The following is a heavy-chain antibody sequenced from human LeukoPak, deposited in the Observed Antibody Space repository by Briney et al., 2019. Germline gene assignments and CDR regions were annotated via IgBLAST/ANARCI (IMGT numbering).Heavy chain of an antibody. CDR3: ARGAFIQLWPNDAFDI. Sequence: ASETLSLTCTVSGGSISSYYWSWIRQPAGKGLEWIGYIYYSGSTNYNPSLKSRVTISVDTSKNQFSLKLSSVTAADTAVYYCARGAFIQLWPNDAFDIWGQGTMVTVSS. D-gene: IGHD5-18*01. CDR1: GGSISSYY. J-gene: IGHJ3*02. V-gene: IGHV4-59*01. CDR2: IYYSGST.